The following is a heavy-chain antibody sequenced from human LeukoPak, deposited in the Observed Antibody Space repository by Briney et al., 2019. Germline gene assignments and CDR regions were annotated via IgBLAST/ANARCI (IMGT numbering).Heavy chain of an antibody. CDR1: GGSISSYY. D-gene: IGHD6-19*01. V-gene: IGHV4-4*07. J-gene: IGHJ5*02. CDR2: IYTSGST. CDR3: ARAIAVAGYNWFDP. Sequence: LETLSLTCTVSGGSISSYYWSWIRQPAGKGLEWIGRIYTSGSTNYNPSLKSRVTMSVDTSKNQFSLKLSSVTAADTAVYYCARAIAVAGYNWFDPWGQGTLVTVSS.